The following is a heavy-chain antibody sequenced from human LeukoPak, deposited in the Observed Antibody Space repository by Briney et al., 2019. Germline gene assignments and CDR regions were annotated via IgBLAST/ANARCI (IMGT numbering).Heavy chain of an antibody. CDR2: VSGSGGRT. CDR1: RFTFSNYA. V-gene: IGHV3-23*01. D-gene: IGHD3-10*01. J-gene: IGHJ4*02. CDR3: AKALLLFSSDYFDY. Sequence: GGSLRLSCAASRFTFSNYAMTWVRQAPGQGLEWVSAVSGSGGRTYYADSLKGRFTISRDNSKNTLYLQMNSLRAEDTAVYYCAKALLLFSSDYFDYWGQGTLVTVSS.